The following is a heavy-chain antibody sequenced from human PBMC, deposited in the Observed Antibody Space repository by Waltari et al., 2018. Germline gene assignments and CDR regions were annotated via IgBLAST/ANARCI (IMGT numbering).Heavy chain of an antibody. CDR1: GGSISSGGYY. CDR2: IYYSGST. D-gene: IGHD4-17*01. Sequence: QVQLQESGPGLVKPSQTLSRTCTVSGGSISSGGYYCSWLRQHPGKGLEWIGYIYYSGSTYYNPSLKSRVTISVDTSKNQFSLKLSSVTAADTAVYYCAHGDYNNWFDPWGQGTLVTVSS. J-gene: IGHJ5*02. V-gene: IGHV4-31*03. CDR3: AHGDYNNWFDP.